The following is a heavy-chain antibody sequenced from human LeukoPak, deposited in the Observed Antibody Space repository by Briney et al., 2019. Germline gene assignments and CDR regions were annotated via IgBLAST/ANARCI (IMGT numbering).Heavy chain of an antibody. CDR1: GFTFSSYA. D-gene: IGHD2-2*01. V-gene: IGHV3-23*01. Sequence: PGGSLRLSCAASGFTFSSYAMSWVCQAPGKGLEWVSAISGSGGSTYYADSVKGRFTISRDNSKNTLYLQMNSLRAEDTAVYYCAKNQWRIVVVPAAGNWFDPWGQGTLVTVSS. CDR3: AKNQWRIVVVPAAGNWFDP. J-gene: IGHJ5*02. CDR2: ISGSGGST.